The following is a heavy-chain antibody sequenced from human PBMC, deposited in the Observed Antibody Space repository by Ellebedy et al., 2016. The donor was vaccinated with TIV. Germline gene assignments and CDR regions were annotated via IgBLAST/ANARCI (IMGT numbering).Heavy chain of an antibody. J-gene: IGHJ5*02. Sequence: GGSLRLXXAASGFTVSSNYMTWVRQAPGQGLEWVSLIYASGGTYYTDSVKGRFTISRDNAKNLLYLQMNSLRAEDTAVFYCARDEGGTLWDPWGQGTLVTVSS. CDR3: ARDEGGTLWDP. D-gene: IGHD1-7*01. CDR2: IYASGGT. CDR1: GFTVSSNY. V-gene: IGHV3-53*01.